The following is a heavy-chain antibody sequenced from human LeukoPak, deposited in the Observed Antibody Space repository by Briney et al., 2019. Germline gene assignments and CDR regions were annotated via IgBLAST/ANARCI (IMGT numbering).Heavy chain of an antibody. D-gene: IGHD3-22*01. V-gene: IGHV3-23*01. J-gene: IGHJ4*02. CDR2: ISGSGGST. Sequence: GGSLRHSCAASGFTFSSYAMSWVRQAPGKGLEWVSAISGSGGSTYYADSVKGRFTISRDNAKNTVCLQMNSLRAEDTAVYYCVRDWGYDSSGYWQKYFDTWGQGTLVTVSS. CDR1: GFTFSSYA. CDR3: VRDWGYDSSGYWQKYFDT.